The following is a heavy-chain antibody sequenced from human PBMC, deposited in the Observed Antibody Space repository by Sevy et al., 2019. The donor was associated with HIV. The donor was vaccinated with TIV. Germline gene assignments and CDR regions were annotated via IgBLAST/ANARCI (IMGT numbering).Heavy chain of an antibody. V-gene: IGHV3-53*01. D-gene: IGHD2-15*01. J-gene: IGHJ6*02. CDR1: GFTVSSNY. CDR2: IYSGGST. CDR3: ARVGSGYYYYYGMDV. Sequence: GGSLRLSCAASGFTVSSNYMSWVRQAPGKGLEWVSVIYSGGSTYYADSVKGRFTISRDNSKNTLYLQMNSLRAEDTAMYYCARVGSGYYYYYGMDVWGQGTTVTVSS.